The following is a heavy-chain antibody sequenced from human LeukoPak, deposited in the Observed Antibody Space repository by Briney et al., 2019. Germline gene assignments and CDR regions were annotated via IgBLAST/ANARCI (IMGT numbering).Heavy chain of an antibody. V-gene: IGHV1-18*01. CDR3: ARVSDTSMVTPGFDS. CDR1: GYNFNRST. CDR2: VSTSNGDT. J-gene: IGHJ4*02. D-gene: IGHD5-18*01. Sequence: GASVKVSCKTSGYNFNRSTITWVRQAPGQGLEWMGWVSTSNGDTDYAEKFQGRVIMTTETVTKTAYMELRRLRSGDTAMYFCARVSDTSMVTPGFDSWGQGTLVTVSS.